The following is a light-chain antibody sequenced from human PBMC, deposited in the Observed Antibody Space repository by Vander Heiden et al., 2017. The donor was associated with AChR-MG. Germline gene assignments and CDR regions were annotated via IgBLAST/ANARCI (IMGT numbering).Light chain of an antibody. CDR3: QQLNSYP. Sequence: IQLTQSPSSLSASVGDRVTTTCRASQGISRYLAWYQQKPGKAPKLLIYAASTLQNGVPSRVSGSGSGTDFTLTISSQQPEDFATYYCQQLNSYPFGGGTKVEIK. CDR1: QGISRY. J-gene: IGKJ4*01. V-gene: IGKV1-9*01. CDR2: AAS.